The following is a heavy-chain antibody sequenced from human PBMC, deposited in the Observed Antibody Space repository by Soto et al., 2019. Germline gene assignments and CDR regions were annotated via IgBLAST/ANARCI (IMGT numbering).Heavy chain of an antibody. D-gene: IGHD2-15*01. Sequence: PGGSLRLSCSASGFTFSNNAMHCVRQAPGKGLEYVSAISSNGGSTYYADSVKGRFTISRDNSKNTLYLQMSSLRAEDTAVYYCEKDWSDTPYYYYYGMDVWGQGTTVTVSS. J-gene: IGHJ6*02. CDR3: EKDWSDTPYYYYYGMDV. CDR1: GFTFSNNA. CDR2: ISSNGGST. V-gene: IGHV3-64D*08.